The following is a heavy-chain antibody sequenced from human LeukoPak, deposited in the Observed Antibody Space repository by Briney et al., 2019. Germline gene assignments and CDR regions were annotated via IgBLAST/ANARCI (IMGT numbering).Heavy chain of an antibody. CDR3: AREGPSTSSFDY. CDR1: GDSVSSNSGT. D-gene: IGHD2/OR15-2a*01. Sequence: SQTLSLTCALSGDSVSSNSGTWHWIRQSPSRGLEWLGKTYYRSRWYNDYAESVKSRITFNPDTSKNHFSLQLDSLTPEDTAVYYCAREGPSTSSFDYWGQGTLVTVSS. CDR2: TYYRSRWYN. V-gene: IGHV6-1*01. J-gene: IGHJ4*02.